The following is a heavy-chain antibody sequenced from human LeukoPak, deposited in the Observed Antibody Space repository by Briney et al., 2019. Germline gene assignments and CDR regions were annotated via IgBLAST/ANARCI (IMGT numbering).Heavy chain of an antibody. V-gene: IGHV4-34*01. Sequence: GSLRLSCAASGFTFSSNWMSWVRQAPGKGLEWIGEINHSGSTNYNPSLKSRVTISVDTSKNQFSLKLSSVTAADTAVYYCARGSGYYVDYWGQGTLVTVSS. CDR3: ARGSGYYVDY. CDR2: INHSGST. J-gene: IGHJ4*02. CDR1: GFTFSSNW. D-gene: IGHD3-3*01.